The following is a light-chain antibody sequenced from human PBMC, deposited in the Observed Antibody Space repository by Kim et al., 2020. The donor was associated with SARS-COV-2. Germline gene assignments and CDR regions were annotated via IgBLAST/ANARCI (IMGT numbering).Light chain of an antibody. Sequence: EIVMTQSPAVLSVSPGERATLSCRASQSVDSHLAWYQQKPGQPPRLLMYDASTRATDVPARFSGSGSGTDFTLTISSLQSEDFAVYYCQQYSNWPLWTFGQGTKVDIK. V-gene: IGKV3-15*01. CDR1: QSVDSH. CDR2: DAS. CDR3: QQYSNWPLWT. J-gene: IGKJ1*01.